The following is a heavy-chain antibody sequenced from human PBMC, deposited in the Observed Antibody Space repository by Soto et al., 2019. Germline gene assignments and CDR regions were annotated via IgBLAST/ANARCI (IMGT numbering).Heavy chain of an antibody. CDR1: GFTFSSYS. CDR2: ISSSSSYI. CDR3: ARGPWDSNYYYYGMDV. J-gene: IGHJ6*02. D-gene: IGHD4-4*01. Sequence: GGSLRLSCAASGFTFSSYSMNWVRQAPGKGLEWVSSISSSSSYIYYADSVKGRFTISRDNAKNSLYLQMNSLRAEDTAVYYCARGPWDSNYYYYGMDVWGQGTTVTVPS. V-gene: IGHV3-21*01.